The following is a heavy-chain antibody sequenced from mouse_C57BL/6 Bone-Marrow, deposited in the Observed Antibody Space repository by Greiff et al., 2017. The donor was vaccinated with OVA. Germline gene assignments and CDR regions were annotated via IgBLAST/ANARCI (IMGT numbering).Heavy chain of an antibody. D-gene: IGHD1-1*02. CDR2: INPSNGGT. V-gene: IGHV1-19*01. CDR1: GYAFTDYY. J-gene: IGHJ2*01. Sequence: DVQLVESGPVLVKPGASVKMSCKASGYAFTDYYMNWVKQSHGKSLEWIGVINPSNGGTSYNQKFKGKATLTVDKSSSTAYMELNSLTSEDSAVYYCARSPLWYYFDYWGQGTTLTVSS. CDR3: ARSPLWYYFDY.